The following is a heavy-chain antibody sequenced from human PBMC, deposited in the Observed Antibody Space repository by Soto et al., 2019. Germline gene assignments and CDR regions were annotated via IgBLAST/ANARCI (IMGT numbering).Heavy chain of an antibody. CDR1: GGSVSSGSYY. D-gene: IGHD4-17*01. V-gene: IGHV4-61*01. Sequence: QVQLQESGPGLVKSSETLSLTCTVSGGSVSSGSYYWSWIRQPPGKGLEWIGYIYYSGSTNYNPSLKSRVTISVDTSKNQFSLKLSSVTAADTAVYYCARIWGDYGDYISYHGMDVWGQGTTVTVSS. CDR3: ARIWGDYGDYISYHGMDV. J-gene: IGHJ6*02. CDR2: IYYSGST.